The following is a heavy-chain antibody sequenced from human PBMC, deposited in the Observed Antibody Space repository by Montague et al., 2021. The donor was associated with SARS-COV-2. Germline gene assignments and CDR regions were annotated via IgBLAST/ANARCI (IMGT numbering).Heavy chain of an antibody. D-gene: IGHD3-9*01. CDR2: IYYSGSI. Sequence: SETLSLTCTVSGGSISRYYWNWIRQPPGKGLEWIAYIYYSGSINYNPSLKSRVTISVDTSKNQFSLKLSSVTAADTAVYYCARSRENYNILTGYPYYFDYWGQGTLVTVSS. J-gene: IGHJ4*02. CDR3: ARSRENYNILTGYPYYFDY. V-gene: IGHV4-59*01. CDR1: GGSISRYY.